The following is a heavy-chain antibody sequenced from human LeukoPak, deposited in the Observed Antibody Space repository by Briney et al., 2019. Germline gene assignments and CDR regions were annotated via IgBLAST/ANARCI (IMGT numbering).Heavy chain of an antibody. CDR1: GFTFSSYG. J-gene: IGHJ6*03. D-gene: IGHD4-17*01. Sequence: GGSLRLSCAASGFTFSSYGMHWVRQAPGKGLEWVAVISYDGSNKYYADSVKGRFTISRDNSKNTLYLQMNSLRAEDTAVYYCAKGATVNPQYYYYYMDVWGKGTTVTISS. CDR2: ISYDGSNK. CDR3: AKGATVNPQYYYYYMDV. V-gene: IGHV3-30*18.